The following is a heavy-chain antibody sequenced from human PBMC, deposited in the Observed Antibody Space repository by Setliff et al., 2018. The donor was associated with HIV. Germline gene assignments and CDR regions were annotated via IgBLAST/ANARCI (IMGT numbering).Heavy chain of an antibody. CDR1: GFSLGDFG. J-gene: IGHJ6*03. Sequence: PGGSLRLSCAVSGFSLGDFGISWVRQAPGKGLEWVSAISGSGGSTYYADSVKGRFTISRDNSKNTLYLQMNSLRAEDTAVYCCARRGFVSAWYDKPIYFYYYMDVWGKGTTVTVSS. CDR2: ISGSGGST. D-gene: IGHD6-19*01. CDR3: ARRGFVSAWYDKPIYFYYYMDV. V-gene: IGHV3-23*01.